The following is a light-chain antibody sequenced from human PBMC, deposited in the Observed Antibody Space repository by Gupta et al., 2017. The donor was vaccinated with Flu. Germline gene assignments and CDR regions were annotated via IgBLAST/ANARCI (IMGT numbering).Light chain of an antibody. CDR1: SSNIGAGYD. CDR2: ANN. J-gene: IGLJ1*01. Sequence: QSVLTQPPSVSGAPGQRVPISCTGNSSNIGAGYDVNWYQHLPGTAPKLLIYANNDRPSGVPDRFSGSKSGISASLAITGLQAEDEADFYCQSYDSSLSAYVFGAGTKVTVL. CDR3: QSYDSSLSAYV. V-gene: IGLV1-40*01.